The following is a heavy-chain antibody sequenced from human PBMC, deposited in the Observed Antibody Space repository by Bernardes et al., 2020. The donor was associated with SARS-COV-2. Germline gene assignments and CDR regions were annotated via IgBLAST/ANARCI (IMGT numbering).Heavy chain of an antibody. CDR1: GGTFSTYD. CDR2: MYYSGTT. Sequence: WESLRLTCTVSGGTFSTYDRRWIRQPPGKGLEWIGYMYYSGTTNYNRSLKSRVTISVDASKMKFSLKLSSVTAADKAVYYCARGGVYVYGMDAWGQGNTVT. V-gene: IGHV4-59*01. D-gene: IGHD6-13*01. J-gene: IGHJ6*02. CDR3: ARGGVYVYGMDA.